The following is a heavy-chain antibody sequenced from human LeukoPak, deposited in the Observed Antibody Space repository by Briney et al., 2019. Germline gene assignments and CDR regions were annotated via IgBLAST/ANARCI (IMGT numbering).Heavy chain of an antibody. V-gene: IGHV1-46*01. D-gene: IGHD3-22*01. J-gene: IGHJ3*02. CDR2: INPSGGST. Sequence: GASVKVSCKASGYTFTSYYMHWVRQAPGQGLEWMGIINPSGGSTSYAQKFQGRVTMTRDTSISTAYMELSRLRSDDTAVYYCARDMGSDYYDSSGYDAFDIWGQGTMVTVSS. CDR1: GYTFTSYY. CDR3: ARDMGSDYYDSSGYDAFDI.